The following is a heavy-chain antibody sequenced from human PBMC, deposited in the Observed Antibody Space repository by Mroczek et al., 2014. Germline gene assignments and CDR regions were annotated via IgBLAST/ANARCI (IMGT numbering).Heavy chain of an antibody. J-gene: IGHJ6*03. V-gene: IGHV5-51*03. CDR3: ARSIVVVPAAIGAEPYYYYYMDV. CDR1: GYSFTSYW. Sequence: VQLVQSGAEVKKPGESLKISCKGSGYSFTSYWIGWVRQMPGKGLEWMGIIYPGDSDTRYSPSFQGQVTISADKSISTAYLQWSSLKASDTAMYYCARSIVVVPAAIGAEPYYYYYMDVWGQRDHGHRL. D-gene: IGHD2-2*01. CDR2: IYPGDSDT.